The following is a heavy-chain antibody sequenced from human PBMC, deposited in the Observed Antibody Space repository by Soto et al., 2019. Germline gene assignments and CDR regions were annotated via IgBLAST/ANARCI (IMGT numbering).Heavy chain of an antibody. CDR2: TYYRSKWYY. CDR3: ARLLAGVDYGMDV. D-gene: IGHD1-26*01. J-gene: IGHJ6*02. Sequence: PSQTLSLTCAISGDNVSSNSAAWNWIRQSPSRGLEWLGRTYYRSKWYYDYATSVKSRMTINADTSKNQFSLQLNSVTPEDTAVYYCARLLAGVDYGMDVWGQGTTVTVSS. CDR1: GDNVSSNSAA. V-gene: IGHV6-1*01.